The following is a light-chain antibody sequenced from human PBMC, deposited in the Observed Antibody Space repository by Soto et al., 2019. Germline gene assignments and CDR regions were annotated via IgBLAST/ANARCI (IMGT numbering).Light chain of an antibody. Sequence: DIQMTQSPSSLSASVGDRVTMTCRASQDIRNYVAWYQQKPGQVPKLLIYAASTLQSGVPARFSGGGFGTDLTLSTTSRRPEDVATYYCQKYHSALLTFGPGTKVDLK. CDR2: AAS. CDR1: QDIRNY. J-gene: IGKJ3*01. V-gene: IGKV1-27*01. CDR3: QKYHSALLT.